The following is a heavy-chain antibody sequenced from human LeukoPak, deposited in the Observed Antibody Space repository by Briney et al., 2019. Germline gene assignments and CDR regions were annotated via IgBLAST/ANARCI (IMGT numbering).Heavy chain of an antibody. CDR1: GDSISSRSHY. D-gene: IGHD3-10*01. CDR3: ARKTWFWYFDS. J-gene: IGHJ4*02. Sequence: SETLSLTCTVSGDSISSRSHYWAWIRESPGKGLEWIGSIFYTGSGYYNPSLESRVTMSLDTSKNQISLKLTSVTAADTAVHYCARKTWFWYFDSWGQGTLVTVSS. V-gene: IGHV4-39*01. CDR2: IFYTGSG.